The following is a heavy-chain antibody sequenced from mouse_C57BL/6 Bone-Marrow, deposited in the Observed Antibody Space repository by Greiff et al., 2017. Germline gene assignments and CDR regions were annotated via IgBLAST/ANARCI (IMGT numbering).Heavy chain of an antibody. CDR1: GYTFTSYW. CDR2: IHPNSGST. J-gene: IGHJ4*01. V-gene: IGHV1-64*01. CDR3: AAERWLPLSAMDY. D-gene: IGHD2-3*01. Sequence: QVQLQQPGAELVKPGASVTLSCKASGYTFTSYWMHWVKQRPGQGLEWIGMIHPNSGSTNYNEKFKSKATLTVDKSSSTAYMQLSSLTSEDSAVYSCAAERWLPLSAMDYWGQGTSVTVSS.